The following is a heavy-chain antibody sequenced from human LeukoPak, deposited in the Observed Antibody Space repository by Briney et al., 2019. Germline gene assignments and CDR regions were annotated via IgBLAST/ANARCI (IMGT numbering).Heavy chain of an antibody. CDR2: IYPGDSDT. Sequence: GESLKISCKGSGYNFKNYWIGWVRQMPGKGLEWMGIIYPGDSDTRYSPSFQGQVTISADKSITTAYLQWSSLKASDTAMYYCARRGYCSSTSCRGVGAFDIWGQGTMVTVSS. V-gene: IGHV5-51*01. CDR1: GYNFKNYW. CDR3: ARRGYCSSTSCRGVGAFDI. J-gene: IGHJ3*02. D-gene: IGHD2-2*01.